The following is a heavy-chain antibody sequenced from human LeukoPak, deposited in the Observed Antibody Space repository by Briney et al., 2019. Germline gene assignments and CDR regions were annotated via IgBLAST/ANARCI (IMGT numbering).Heavy chain of an antibody. J-gene: IGHJ4*02. Sequence: PSETLSLTCTVSGGSISSYYWSWIRQPAGKGLEWIGLIYTSGGTKNPSLKNRVTMSVDTSKNQFSLKLSSVTAADTAVYYCARAGSGALRDWGQGTLVTVSS. V-gene: IGHV4-4*07. CDR1: GGSISSYY. CDR2: IYTSGGT. CDR3: ARAGSGALRD. D-gene: IGHD3-10*01.